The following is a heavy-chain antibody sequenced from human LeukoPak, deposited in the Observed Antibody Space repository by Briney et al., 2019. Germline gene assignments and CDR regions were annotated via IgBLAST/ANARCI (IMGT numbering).Heavy chain of an antibody. Sequence: ASVKVSCKASGYTFTGYYMHWVRQAPGQGLEWMGWINPNSGGTNYAQKFQGRVTMTRDTSISTAYMELSRLRSDDTAVYYCARDKRVRYYYYYMDVWGKGTTVTVSS. CDR3: ARDKRVRYYYYYMDV. J-gene: IGHJ6*03. CDR2: INPNSGGT. CDR1: GYTFTGYY. V-gene: IGHV1-2*02. D-gene: IGHD3-3*01.